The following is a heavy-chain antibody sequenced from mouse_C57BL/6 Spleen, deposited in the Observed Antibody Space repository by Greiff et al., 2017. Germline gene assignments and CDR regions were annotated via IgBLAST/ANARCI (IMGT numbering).Heavy chain of an antibody. Sequence: QVQLQQPGAELVKPGASVKLSCKASGYTFSSYWMPWVKQRPGQGLEWIGMIHPVRGSTNYNEKFKSKATLTVDKYTITAYMQLSSLTSEDSAVYYCARSKSSPYYYAMDYWGQGTSVTASS. D-gene: IGHD1-1*01. V-gene: IGHV1-64*01. J-gene: IGHJ4*01. CDR1: GYTFSSYW. CDR3: ARSKSSPYYYAMDY. CDR2: IHPVRGST.